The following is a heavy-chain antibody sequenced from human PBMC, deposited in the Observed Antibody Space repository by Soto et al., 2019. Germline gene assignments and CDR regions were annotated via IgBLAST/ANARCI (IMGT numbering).Heavy chain of an antibody. CDR3: AAELYSGGSSCSLEL. D-gene: IGHD2-15*01. J-gene: IGHJ4*03. V-gene: IGHV1-58*01. CDR2: IVVGSGTT. CDR1: LFMLGNCA. Sequence: LSSETLLFMLGNCAVYWVRQDPRQRLEWIAWIVVGSGTTNYAQNFQGRVTITRDMSTSTAYMELSSLRSEDTAVYYFAAELYSGGSSCSLELWVQGTLVTFSS.